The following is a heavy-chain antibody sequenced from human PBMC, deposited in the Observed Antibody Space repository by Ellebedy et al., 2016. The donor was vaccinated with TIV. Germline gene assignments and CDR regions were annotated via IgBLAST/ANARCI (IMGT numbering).Heavy chain of an antibody. CDR3: AKDYTGWYSPFDN. CDR2: IIASGGYS. D-gene: IGHD6-19*01. CDR1: GFTFSSYA. V-gene: IGHV3-23*01. Sequence: GESLKISXAASGFTFSSYAMSWVRQAPGKGLEWVSSIIASGGYSYYADSVKGRFTISRDHSKNMLYLQMNSLRAEDTAVYYCAKDYTGWYSPFDNWGQGTLVTVSS. J-gene: IGHJ4*02.